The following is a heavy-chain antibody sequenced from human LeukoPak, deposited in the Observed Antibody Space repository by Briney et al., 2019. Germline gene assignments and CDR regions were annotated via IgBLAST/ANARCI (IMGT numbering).Heavy chain of an antibody. Sequence: ASVKVSCKASGYTFTDYYMHWVRQAPGQGLEWMGWINPNSGGTNYAQKFQGRVTMTEDTSTDTAYMELSSLRSEDTAVYNCATQYYYDSSGIDYWGQGTLVTVSS. J-gene: IGHJ4*02. CDR2: INPNSGGT. V-gene: IGHV1-2*02. CDR3: ATQYYYDSSGIDY. CDR1: GYTFTDYY. D-gene: IGHD3-22*01.